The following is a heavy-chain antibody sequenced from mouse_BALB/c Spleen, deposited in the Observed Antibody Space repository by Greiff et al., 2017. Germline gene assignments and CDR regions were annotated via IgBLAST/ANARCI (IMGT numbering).Heavy chain of an antibody. D-gene: IGHD1-2*01. CDR2: IDPANGNT. Sequence: EVKLVESGAELVKPGASVKLSCTASGFNIKDTYMHWVKQRPEQGLEWIGRIDPANGNTKYDPKFQGKATITADTSSNTAYLQLSSLTSEDTAVYYCAPFITTATGFAYWGQGTLVTVSA. CDR3: APFITTATGFAY. V-gene: IGHV14-3*02. CDR1: GFNIKDTY. J-gene: IGHJ3*01.